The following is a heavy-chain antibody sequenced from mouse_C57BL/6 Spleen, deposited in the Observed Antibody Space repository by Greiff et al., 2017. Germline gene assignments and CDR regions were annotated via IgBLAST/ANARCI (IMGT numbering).Heavy chain of an antibody. Sequence: EVHLVESGGDLVKPGGSLKLSCAASGFTFSSYGMSWVRQTPDKRLEWVATISSGGGYTYYPDSVKGRFTISRDNAKNTLYLQMSSMKSVDTGMYYCAAPDDGNSYLYAVDYWGQGTSVTVSS. V-gene: IGHV5-6*01. CDR3: AAPDDGNSYLYAVDY. CDR1: GFTFSSYG. J-gene: IGHJ4*01. CDR2: ISSGGGYT. D-gene: IGHD1-1*01.